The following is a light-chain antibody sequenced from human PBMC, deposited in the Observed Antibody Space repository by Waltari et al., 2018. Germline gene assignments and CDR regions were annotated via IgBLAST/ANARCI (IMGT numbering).Light chain of an antibody. J-gene: IGLJ2*01. V-gene: IGLV3-1*01. CDR1: KLGDKY. Sequence: SYDLTQPPSVSVSPGQTVSITCSGDKLGDKYASWYQQTPGQSPVLVIYPDKKRPSGIPERFSGSNSGNTVTLTISGTQTMDEADYYCQAWANYTVVFGGGTKLSVL. CDR3: QAWANYTVV. CDR2: PDK.